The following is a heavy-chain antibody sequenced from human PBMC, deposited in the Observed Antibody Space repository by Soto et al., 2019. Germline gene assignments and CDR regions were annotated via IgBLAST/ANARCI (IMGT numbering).Heavy chain of an antibody. D-gene: IGHD4-17*01. Sequence: QVQLQESGPGLVKPSQTLSLTCTVSGGSISSGGYYWSWIRQHPGKGLEWIGYIYYSGSTYYNPSLKSRVTXXVXTFXNQFSLKLSSVTAADTAVYYCAREVYGDYWGAFDIWGQGTMVTVSS. CDR2: IYYSGST. CDR3: AREVYGDYWGAFDI. V-gene: IGHV4-31*03. J-gene: IGHJ3*02. CDR1: GGSISSGGYY.